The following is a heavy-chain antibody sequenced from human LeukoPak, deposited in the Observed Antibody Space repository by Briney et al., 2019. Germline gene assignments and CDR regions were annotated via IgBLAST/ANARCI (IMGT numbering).Heavy chain of an antibody. V-gene: IGHV1-69*13. Sequence: ASVKVSCKASGGTFSSYAISWVRQAPGQGLEWMGGIIPIFGTANYAQKFQGRVTITADESTSTAYMELSSLRSEDTAVYYCATYYYDSSGYSEGFDYWGQGTLVTVSS. D-gene: IGHD3-22*01. CDR2: IIPIFGTA. CDR1: GGTFSSYA. J-gene: IGHJ4*02. CDR3: ATYYYDSSGYSEGFDY.